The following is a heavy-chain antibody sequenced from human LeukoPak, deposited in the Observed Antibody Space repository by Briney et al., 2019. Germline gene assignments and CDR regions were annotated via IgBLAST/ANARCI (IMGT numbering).Heavy chain of an antibody. D-gene: IGHD2-21*02. CDR2: IWYDGSNK. V-gene: IGHV3-33*01. CDR1: GFTFSSYG. CDR3: ARDKGVVVTAIGYFDY. Sequence: GRSLRLSCAASGFTFSSYGMHWVRQAPGKGLVWVAVIWYDGSNKYYADSVKGRFTISRDNSKNTLYLQMNSLRAEDTAVYYCARDKGVVVTAIGYFDYWGQGTLVTVSS. J-gene: IGHJ4*02.